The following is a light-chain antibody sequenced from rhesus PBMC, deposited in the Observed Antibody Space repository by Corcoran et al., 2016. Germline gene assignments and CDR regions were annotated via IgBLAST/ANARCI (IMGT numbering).Light chain of an antibody. CDR2: EVS. Sequence: QAAPTQSPSVSGSPGQSLAISCTGTSSDIGGSNRVSWYQQHPGKAPKLMIYEVSKRPSGVADRFSGSKSGNTASLTISGLQAEDEADYYCSSYASGGTFVFGAGTRLTVL. CDR1: SSDIGGSNR. J-gene: IGLJ1*01. CDR3: SSYASGGTFV. V-gene: IGLV2-13*03.